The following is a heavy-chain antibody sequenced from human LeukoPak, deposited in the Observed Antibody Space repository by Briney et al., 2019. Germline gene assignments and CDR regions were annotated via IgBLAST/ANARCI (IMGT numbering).Heavy chain of an antibody. CDR1: GFTFDDYA. J-gene: IGHJ4*02. CDR3: AKAPLPSLLRFATSAYYFDY. V-gene: IGHV3-9*01. Sequence: GGSLRLSCAASGFTFDDYAMHWVRQAPGKGLEWVSGISWNSGSIGYADSVKGRFTISRDNAKNSLYLQMNSPRAEDTALYYCAKAPLPSLLRFATSAYYFDYWGQGTLVTVSS. D-gene: IGHD3-3*01. CDR2: ISWNSGSI.